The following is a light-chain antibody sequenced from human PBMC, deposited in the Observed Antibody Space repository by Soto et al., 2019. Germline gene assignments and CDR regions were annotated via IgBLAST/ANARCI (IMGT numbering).Light chain of an antibody. CDR2: DAS. J-gene: IGKJ3*01. Sequence: EIVLTQSPATLSLSLGERATLSCRASQSIGSYLAWYQHTLGQPPRLLIYDASNRATGIPVRFSGSGSGTDFTLTISSLEPEDFAVYYCQQRSTWPPFSFGPGTKVD. CDR3: QQRSTWPPFS. V-gene: IGKV3-11*01. CDR1: QSIGSY.